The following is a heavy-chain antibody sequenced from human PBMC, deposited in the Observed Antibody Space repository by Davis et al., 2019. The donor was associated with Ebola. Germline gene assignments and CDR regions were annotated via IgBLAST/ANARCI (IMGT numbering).Heavy chain of an antibody. CDR3: ARAVLLWFGDLGYYMDV. Sequence: PSETLSLTCTVSGGSISSSSYYWSWIRQPPGKGLEWIGYIYYSGSTNYNPSLKSRVTMSVDTSKNQFSLKLSSVTAADTAVYYCARAVLLWFGDLGYYMDVWGKGTTVTVSS. CDR2: IYYSGST. D-gene: IGHD3-10*01. CDR1: GGSISSSSYY. V-gene: IGHV4-61*05. J-gene: IGHJ6*03.